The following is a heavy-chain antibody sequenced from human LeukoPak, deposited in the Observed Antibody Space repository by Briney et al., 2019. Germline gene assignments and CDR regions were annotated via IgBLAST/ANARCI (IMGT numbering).Heavy chain of an antibody. CDR1: GFTFSSCA. CDR3: AAGATLFDY. J-gene: IGHJ4*02. Sequence: TGRSLRLSCAASGFTFSSCAMHWVRQAPGKGLEWVAVISYDGSNKYYADSVKGRFTISRDNSKNTLYLQMNSLRAEDTAVYYCAAGATLFDYWGQGTLVTVSS. V-gene: IGHV3-30-3*01. CDR2: ISYDGSNK. D-gene: IGHD1-26*01.